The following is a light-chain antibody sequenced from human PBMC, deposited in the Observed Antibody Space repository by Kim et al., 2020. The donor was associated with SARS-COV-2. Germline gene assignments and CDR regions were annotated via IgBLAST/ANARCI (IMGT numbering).Light chain of an antibody. CDR3: QQSYSTPPLT. J-gene: IGKJ4*01. CDR2: AAS. CDR1: QSISSY. Sequence: DIQMTQSPSSLSASVGDRVTITCRASQSISSYLNWYQQKPGKAPKLLIYAASSLQSGVPSRFSGSGSGTDFTLTISSLQPEDFATDYCQQSYSTPPLTCGGGTKVDIK. V-gene: IGKV1-39*01.